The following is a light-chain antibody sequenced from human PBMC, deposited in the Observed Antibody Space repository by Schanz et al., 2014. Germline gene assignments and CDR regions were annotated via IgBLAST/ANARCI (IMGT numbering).Light chain of an antibody. J-gene: IGKJ1*01. CDR2: DAS. V-gene: IGKV3-11*01. Sequence: EIVLTQSPATLSLSPGERATLSCRASQSVSSYLAWYQHKPGQAPRLLIYDASNRATGIPARFSGSGSGTDFTLTISRLEPEDFAVYFCHQFGYSSWTFGQGTKVEI. CDR3: HQFGYSSWT. CDR1: QSVSSY.